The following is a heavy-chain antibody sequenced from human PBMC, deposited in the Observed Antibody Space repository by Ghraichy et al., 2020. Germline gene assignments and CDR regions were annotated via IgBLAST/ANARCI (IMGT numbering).Heavy chain of an antibody. V-gene: IGHV4-59*08. CDR1: GGSISSYY. CDR2: IYYSGST. Sequence: SQTLSLTCTVSGGSISSYYWSWIRQPPGKGLEWIGYIYYSGSTNYNPSLKSRVTISVDTSKNQFSLKLSPVTAADTAVYYCARQRGIAVAGTGVYFDYWGQGTLVTVSS. J-gene: IGHJ4*02. D-gene: IGHD6-19*01. CDR3: ARQRGIAVAGTGVYFDY.